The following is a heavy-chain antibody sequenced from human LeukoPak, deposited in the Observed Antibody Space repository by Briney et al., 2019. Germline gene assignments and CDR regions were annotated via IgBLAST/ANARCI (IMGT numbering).Heavy chain of an antibody. D-gene: IGHD2-2*01. CDR3: ARRGVVPPGTIESAEYFQH. Sequence: GESLKISCQGSGYSFTNYWIGWVRQMPGKGLDLIGIIYPGDSDTRYNPSFQGQVTISADKSTAYLQWSSLKASDTAMYYCARRGVVPPGTIESAEYFQHWGQGTLVTVSS. J-gene: IGHJ1*01. CDR2: IYPGDSDT. CDR1: GYSFTNYW. V-gene: IGHV5-51*01.